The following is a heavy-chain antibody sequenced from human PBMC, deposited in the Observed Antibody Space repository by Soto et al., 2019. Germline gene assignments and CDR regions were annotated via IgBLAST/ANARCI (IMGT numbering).Heavy chain of an antibody. Sequence: QAQLQQGGAGLLKPSETLSLTCAVYGGSFSGYYWTWIRQPPGKGPEWIGQINHSGNTNYNPSLKSRVTIAVDTSKKQVSVRLSSVTAADAAVYYCARGSRRYCSGTTCHYYYGMDVWGQGTTVTVSS. CDR1: GGSFSGYY. D-gene: IGHD2-15*01. J-gene: IGHJ6*02. V-gene: IGHV4-34*01. CDR3: ARGSRRYCSGTTCHYYYGMDV. CDR2: INHSGNT.